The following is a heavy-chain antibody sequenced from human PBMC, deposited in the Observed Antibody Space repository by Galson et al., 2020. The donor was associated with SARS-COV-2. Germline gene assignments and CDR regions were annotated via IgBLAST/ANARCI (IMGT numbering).Heavy chain of an antibody. D-gene: IGHD2-21*02. CDR2: IIPILGIT. Sequence: SVKVSCKASGGTFSRYTVSWVRQAPGQRLEWMGSIIPILGITNYAPKFQGRVTMTADESTTAAYMDLSSLRSEDTAVYYCAASYCGSDCYTSYWYCGLWGRGSLVTVSS. CDR3: AASYCGSDCYTSYWYCGL. V-gene: IGHV1-69*13. CDR1: GGTFSRYT. J-gene: IGHJ2*01.